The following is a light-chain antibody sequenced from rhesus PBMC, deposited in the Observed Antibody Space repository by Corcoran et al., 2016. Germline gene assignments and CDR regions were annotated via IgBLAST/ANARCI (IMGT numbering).Light chain of an antibody. Sequence: DIQMTQTPSSLSASVGDTVTITCRASQDIINYLAWYQQKPGKAPRPLLESASNLESGVPSRFSGPGSGTVFTLTISSLQPEDFAIYYCQQLNTYPWTFGHGTKVEIK. V-gene: IGKV1S14*01. CDR2: SAS. CDR3: QQLNTYPWT. CDR1: QDIINY. J-gene: IGKJ1*01.